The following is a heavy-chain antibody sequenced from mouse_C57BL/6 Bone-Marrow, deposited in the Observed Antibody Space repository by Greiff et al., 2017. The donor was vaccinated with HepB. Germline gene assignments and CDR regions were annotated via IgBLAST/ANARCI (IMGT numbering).Heavy chain of an antibody. CDR3: ARGYYGSSYDYYAMDY. Sequence: EVQRVESGAELVKPGASVKLSCTASGFNIKDYYMHWVKQRTEQGLEWIGRIDPEDGETKYAPKFQGKATITADTSSNTAYLQLSSLTSEDTAVYYCARGYYGSSYDYYAMDYWGQGTSVTVSS. CDR2: IDPEDGET. D-gene: IGHD1-1*01. CDR1: GFNIKDYY. J-gene: IGHJ4*01. V-gene: IGHV14-2*01.